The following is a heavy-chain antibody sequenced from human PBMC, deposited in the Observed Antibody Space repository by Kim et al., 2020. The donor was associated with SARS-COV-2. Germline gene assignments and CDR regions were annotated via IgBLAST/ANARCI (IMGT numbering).Heavy chain of an antibody. CDR1: GFTFSSYA. Sequence: GGSLRLSCAASGFTFSSYAMPWVRQAPGKGLEWVSGIDEARRAVYYADSARARFIISRDNTKNTVDLQLTSLTGADTAVYFCVKESGWSFYHNYMDVWGNGTSVTVSS. D-gene: IGHD1-26*01. CDR2: IDEARRAV. V-gene: IGHV3-23*01. CDR3: VKESGWSFYHNYMDV. J-gene: IGHJ6*03.